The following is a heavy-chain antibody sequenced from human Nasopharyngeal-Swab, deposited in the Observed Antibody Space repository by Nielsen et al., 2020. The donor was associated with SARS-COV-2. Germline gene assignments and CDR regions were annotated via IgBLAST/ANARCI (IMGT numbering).Heavy chain of an antibody. CDR2: ISYDGSNK. CDR3: ASSYYYDSSGPEFFDY. Sequence: GESLKISCAASGFTFSSYAMHWVRQAPGKGLEWVAVISYDGSNKYYADSVKGRFTISRDNSKNTLYLQMNSLRAEDTAVYYCASSYYYDSSGPEFFDYWGQGTLVTVSS. V-gene: IGHV3-30-3*01. D-gene: IGHD3-22*01. CDR1: GFTFSSYA. J-gene: IGHJ4*02.